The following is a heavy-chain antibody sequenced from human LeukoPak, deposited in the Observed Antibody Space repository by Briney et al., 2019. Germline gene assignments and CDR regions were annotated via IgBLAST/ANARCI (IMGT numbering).Heavy chain of an antibody. V-gene: IGHV4-30-4*01. J-gene: IGHJ4*02. Sequence: SETLSLTCTVSGGSISSGDYYWSWIRQPPGKGLEWIGYIYYSGSTYYNPSLKSRVTISVDTSKNQFSLKLSSVTAADTAVYYCATFPLSREGSGYLFDYWGQGTLVTVSS. CDR3: ATFPLSREGSGYLFDY. D-gene: IGHD3-22*01. CDR1: GGSISSGDYY. CDR2: IYYSGST.